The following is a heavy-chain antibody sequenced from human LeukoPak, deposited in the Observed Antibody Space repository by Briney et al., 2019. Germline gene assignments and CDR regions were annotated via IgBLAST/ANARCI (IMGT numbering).Heavy chain of an antibody. J-gene: IGHJ3*01. CDR3: AKGGSLRYYAFDV. CDR1: GFTFSGYA. D-gene: IGHD3-16*01. Sequence: GGSLRLSCAASGFTFSGYAMTWVRQAPGKGLEWVAAISGSGGNTFYADSVKGRFTIPRDNSKNTVYLQMNSLRAEDTAIYYCAKGGSLRYYAFDVWGQGTMVPVSS. V-gene: IGHV3-23*01. CDR2: ISGSGGNT.